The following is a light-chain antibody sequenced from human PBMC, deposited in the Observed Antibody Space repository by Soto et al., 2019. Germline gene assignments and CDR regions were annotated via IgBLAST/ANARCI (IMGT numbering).Light chain of an antibody. V-gene: IGKV3-15*01. Sequence: EIVMTQSPATLSVSPGERATLSCRASQSVRSNLAWYQQKPGQAPRLLIYGASTRATGIPARFSGSGSGTEFTLTISSLQSEDFAVYYCQQYNNWPQVTFGGGTKVEIK. CDR2: GAS. J-gene: IGKJ4*01. CDR1: QSVRSN. CDR3: QQYNNWPQVT.